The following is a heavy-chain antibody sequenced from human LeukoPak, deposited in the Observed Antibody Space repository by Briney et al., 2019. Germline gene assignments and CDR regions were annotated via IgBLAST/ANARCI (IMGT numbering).Heavy chain of an antibody. D-gene: IGHD1-26*01. J-gene: IGHJ4*02. CDR3: ARASIVGATDFDY. V-gene: IGHV3-48*03. CDR2: ISSRGSSI. CDR1: EFTFSSYE. Sequence: GGSLRLSCAASEFTFSSYEMNWVRQAPGKGLEWISFISSRGSSIYYADSVKGRFTISRDNSKNTLYLQMNSLRAEDTAVYYCARASIVGATDFDYWGQGTLATVSS.